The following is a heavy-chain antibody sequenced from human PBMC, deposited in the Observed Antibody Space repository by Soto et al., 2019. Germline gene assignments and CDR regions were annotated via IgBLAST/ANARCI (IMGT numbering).Heavy chain of an antibody. Sequence: EVQLVESGGGLVQPGRSLRLSCAASGFTFDDYAMHWVRQAPGKGLEWVSGISWNSGSIGYADSVKGRFTISRDNAKNSLYLQMNSLRAEDTALYYCAKAVGSYYYDMDVWGKRTTVTVSS. CDR1: GFTFDDYA. CDR3: AKAVGSYYYDMDV. CDR2: ISWNSGSI. J-gene: IGHJ6*03. V-gene: IGHV3-9*01. D-gene: IGHD1-26*01.